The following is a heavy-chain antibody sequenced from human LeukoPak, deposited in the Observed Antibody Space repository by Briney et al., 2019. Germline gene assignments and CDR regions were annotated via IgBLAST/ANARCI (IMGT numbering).Heavy chain of an antibody. V-gene: IGHV3-66*01. J-gene: IGHJ4*02. D-gene: IGHD5-24*01. CDR2: IYSGGST. CDR3: ARKRWLQGAFDY. Sequence: GGSLRLSCAASGLTVSSNYMSWVRQAPGKGLEWVSLIYSGGSTYYADSVKGRFTISRDNSKNTVYLQINSLRAEDTAVYYCARKRWLQGAFDYWGQGTLVTVSS. CDR1: GLTVSSNY.